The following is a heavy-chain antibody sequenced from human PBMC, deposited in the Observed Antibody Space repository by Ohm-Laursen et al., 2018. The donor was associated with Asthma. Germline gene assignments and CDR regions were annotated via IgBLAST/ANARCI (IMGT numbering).Heavy chain of an antibody. V-gene: IGHV3-15*01. CDR3: TTVPVKGRYGEEDY. J-gene: IGHJ4*02. CDR1: GFTFSNAW. CDR2: IKSKTDGGTT. D-gene: IGHD4-17*01. Sequence: GSLRLSCTASGFTFSNAWMSWVRQAPGKGLEWVGRIKSKTDGGTTDYAAPVKGRFTISRDDSKNTLYLQMNSLKAEDTAVYYCTTVPVKGRYGEEDYWGQGTLVTVSS.